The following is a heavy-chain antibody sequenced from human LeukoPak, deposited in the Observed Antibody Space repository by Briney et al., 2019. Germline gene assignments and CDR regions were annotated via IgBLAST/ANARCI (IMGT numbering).Heavy chain of an antibody. V-gene: IGHV4-39*07. CDR3: ARQPDFWSGYTLDI. J-gene: IGHJ3*02. D-gene: IGHD3-3*01. Sequence: PSETLSFTCTVSGGSISSSSYYWGWIRQPPGKGLEWIGSIYYSGSTNYNPSLKSRVTISIDTSKNQFSLKLISVSAADTAVYYCARQPDFWSGYTLDIWGQGTMVTVSS. CDR2: IYYSGST. CDR1: GGSISSSSYY.